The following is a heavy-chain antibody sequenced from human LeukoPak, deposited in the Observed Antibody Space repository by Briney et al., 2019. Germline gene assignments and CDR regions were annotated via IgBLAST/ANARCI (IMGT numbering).Heavy chain of an antibody. J-gene: IGHJ4*02. Sequence: KTGGSLRLSCAASGFTVSSNYMSWVRQAPGKGLEWVSVIYSGGRTSYADSVKGRFTISRDNSKNTLYLQMNSLRAEDTAVYYCARDQGSGWFDYWGQGTLVTVSS. CDR2: IYSGGRT. V-gene: IGHV3-53*01. D-gene: IGHD6-19*01. CDR1: GFTVSSNY. CDR3: ARDQGSGWFDY.